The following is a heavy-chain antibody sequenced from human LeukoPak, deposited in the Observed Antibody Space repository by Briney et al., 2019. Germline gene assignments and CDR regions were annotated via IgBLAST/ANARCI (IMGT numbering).Heavy chain of an antibody. J-gene: IGHJ4*02. CDR3: ARDRGPTMVRGVNPLDY. Sequence: ASVKVSCKASGYTFTGYYMHWVRQAPGQGLEWMGWINPNSGGTNYAQKFQGRVTMTRDTSISTAYMELSRLRSDDTAVYYCARDRGPTMVRGVNPLDYWGQGTLVTASS. V-gene: IGHV1-2*02. CDR2: INPNSGGT. D-gene: IGHD3-10*01. CDR1: GYTFTGYY.